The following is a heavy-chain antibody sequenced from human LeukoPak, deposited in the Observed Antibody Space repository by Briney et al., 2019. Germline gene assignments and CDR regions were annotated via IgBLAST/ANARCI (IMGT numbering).Heavy chain of an antibody. J-gene: IGHJ4*02. D-gene: IGHD5-24*01. CDR3: ARQRWGHPYYFDY. Sequence: SETLSLTCTVSGGSISSYYWSWIRQPPGKELEGIGYIYYSGSTNYNPSLKSRVTISVDTSKNQFSLKLSSVTAADTAVYYCARQRWGHPYYFDYWGQGTLVTVSS. V-gene: IGHV4-59*08. CDR2: IYYSGST. CDR1: GGSISSYY.